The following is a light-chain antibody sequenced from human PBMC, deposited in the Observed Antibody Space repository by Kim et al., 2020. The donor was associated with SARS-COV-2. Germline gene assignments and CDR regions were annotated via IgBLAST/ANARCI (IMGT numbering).Light chain of an antibody. J-gene: IGLJ1*01. CDR2: GKN. Sequence: AWRQKVRTTCQGDSLRSYYASWYQQKPGQAPVLVIYGKNNRPSGIPDRFSGSSSGNTASLTITGAQAEDEADYYCNSRDSSGNHLVFGTGTKVTVL. CDR1: SLRSYY. CDR3: NSRDSSGNHLV. V-gene: IGLV3-19*01.